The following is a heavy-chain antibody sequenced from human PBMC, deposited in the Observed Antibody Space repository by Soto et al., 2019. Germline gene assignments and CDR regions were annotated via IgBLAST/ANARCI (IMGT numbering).Heavy chain of an antibody. Sequence: GGSLRLSCAASGFTFSSYGMHWVRQAPGKGLEWVAVISYDGSNKYYADSVKGRFTISRDNSKNTLYLQMNSLRAEDTAVYYCAKDIVEMAAEMFDYWGQGTLVTVSS. CDR2: ISYDGSNK. V-gene: IGHV3-30*18. J-gene: IGHJ4*02. CDR1: GFTFSSYG. CDR3: AKDIVEMAAEMFDY. D-gene: IGHD3-16*02.